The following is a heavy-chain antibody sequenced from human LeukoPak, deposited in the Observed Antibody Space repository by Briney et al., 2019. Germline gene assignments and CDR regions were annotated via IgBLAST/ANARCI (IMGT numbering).Heavy chain of an antibody. CDR3: ATDRGYSYGQTLTFDY. D-gene: IGHD5-18*01. CDR1: GYTLTSHY. CDR2: INPSGGST. V-gene: IGHV1-46*01. J-gene: IGHJ4*02. Sequence: ASVKVSCKASGYTLTSHYMHWVRQAPGQGLEWMGIINPSGGSTSYAQKLQGRVTMTRDTSTSTVYMDLSSLRSEDTAVYYCATDRGYSYGQTLTFDYWGQGTLVTVSS.